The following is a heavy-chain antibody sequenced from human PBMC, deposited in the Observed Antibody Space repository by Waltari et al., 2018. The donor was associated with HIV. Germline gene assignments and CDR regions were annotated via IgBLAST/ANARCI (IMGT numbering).Heavy chain of an antibody. Sequence: QVQLQESGPGLVKPSETLSLTCTVSGGSISSYYWSWIRQPPGKGLEWIGYIYYSGSTNYNPSLKSRVTISVDTSKNQFSLKLSSVTAADTAVYYCAGGTVTTNVDYWGQGTLVTVSS. V-gene: IGHV4-59*01. CDR1: GGSISSYY. CDR2: IYYSGST. J-gene: IGHJ4*02. CDR3: AGGTVTTNVDY. D-gene: IGHD4-17*01.